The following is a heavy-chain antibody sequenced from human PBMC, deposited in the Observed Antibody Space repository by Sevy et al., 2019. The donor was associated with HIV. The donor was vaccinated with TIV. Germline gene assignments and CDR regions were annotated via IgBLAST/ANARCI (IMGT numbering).Heavy chain of an antibody. D-gene: IGHD2-8*01. V-gene: IGHV3-30*03. Sequence: GGSLRLSCAASGFTFSDYAMNWVRQAPGKGLEWLSYISYDERDIYYLDSVRGRFSVSRDISKRTLFLQMNDLRPEDTAVYYCARRDVNHQYLMDYWGHGILVTVSS. CDR3: ARRDVNHQYLMDY. CDR1: GFTFSDYA. J-gene: IGHJ4*01. CDR2: ISYDERDI.